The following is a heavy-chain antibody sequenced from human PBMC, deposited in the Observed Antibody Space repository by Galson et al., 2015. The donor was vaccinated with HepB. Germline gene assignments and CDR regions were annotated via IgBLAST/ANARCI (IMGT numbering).Heavy chain of an antibody. V-gene: IGHV3-30-3*01. CDR1: GFTFSSYA. J-gene: IGHJ4*02. CDR3: AREGYCSGGSCWGDY. Sequence: SLRLSCAASGFTFSSYAMHWVRQAPGKGLEWVAVISYDGSNKYYADSVKGRFTISRDNSKNTLYLQMNSLRAEDTAVYYCAREGYCSGGSCWGDYWGQGTLVTVSS. CDR2: ISYDGSNK. D-gene: IGHD2-15*01.